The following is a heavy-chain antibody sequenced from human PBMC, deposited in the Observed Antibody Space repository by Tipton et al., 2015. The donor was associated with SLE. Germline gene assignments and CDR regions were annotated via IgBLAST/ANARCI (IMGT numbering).Heavy chain of an antibody. Sequence: TLSLTCTVSGGSISSYYWSWIRQPPGKGLEWIGEIHHSGSTNYNPSLKSRLTISVDTSKNQFSLKLSSVTAADTAVYYCARSPRGSLLRGRFDYWGQGTLVTVSS. CDR2: IHHSGST. V-gene: IGHV4-34*01. D-gene: IGHD3-10*01. CDR1: GGSISSYY. CDR3: ARSPRGSLLRGRFDY. J-gene: IGHJ4*02.